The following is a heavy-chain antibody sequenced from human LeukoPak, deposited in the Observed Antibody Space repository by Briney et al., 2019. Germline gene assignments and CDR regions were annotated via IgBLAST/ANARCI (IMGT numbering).Heavy chain of an antibody. CDR1: GFTYSSYW. Sequence: GGSLRLSCAASGFTYSSYWMHWVRQAPGKGLVWVSRINSDGSSTSYADSVKGRFTISRDNAKNTLYLQMNSLRAEDTAVYYCARDYGDYALFDYWGQGTLVTVSS. CDR3: ARDYGDYALFDY. V-gene: IGHV3-74*01. J-gene: IGHJ4*02. CDR2: INSDGSST. D-gene: IGHD4-17*01.